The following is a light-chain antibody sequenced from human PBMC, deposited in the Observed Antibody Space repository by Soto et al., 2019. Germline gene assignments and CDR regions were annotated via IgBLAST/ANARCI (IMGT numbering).Light chain of an antibody. Sequence: EVVMTPSPATLSVSPGERATLSCRASQSVSTNLAWYQQKPGQTPRLLIYAASTRATGIPARFSGSGSGTEFTLTISSLQSEDFAVYYCQQYNDWPQTFGGGTKVDIK. CDR3: QQYNDWPQT. CDR1: QSVSTN. V-gene: IGKV3-15*01. CDR2: AAS. J-gene: IGKJ4*01.